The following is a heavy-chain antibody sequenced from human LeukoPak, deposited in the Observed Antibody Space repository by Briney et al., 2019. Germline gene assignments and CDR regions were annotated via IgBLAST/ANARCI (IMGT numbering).Heavy chain of an antibody. D-gene: IGHD2-15*01. Sequence: PSETLSLTCTVSGYSISSGYYWGWIRQPPGKGLEWIGSIHHSGSTYYNPSLKSRVTISIDTSKNQFSLKLTSVPAADTAVYYCAREGLGSGRGGDFDLWGRGTLVTVSS. CDR3: AREGLGSGRGGDFDL. J-gene: IGHJ2*01. CDR2: IHHSGST. CDR1: GYSISSGYY. V-gene: IGHV4-38-2*02.